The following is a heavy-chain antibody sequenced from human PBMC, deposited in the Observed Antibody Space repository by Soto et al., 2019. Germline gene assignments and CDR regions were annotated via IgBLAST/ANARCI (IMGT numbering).Heavy chain of an antibody. CDR2: IKQDGSEK. CDR1: GFTFSSYW. CDR3: ARGHKRGYDLWSGPQAPYYMDV. D-gene: IGHD3-3*01. J-gene: IGHJ6*03. V-gene: IGHV3-7*01. Sequence: GGSLRLSCAASGFTFSSYWMSWVRQAPGKGLEWVANIKQDGSEKYYVGSVKGRFTISRDNAKNSLYLQMNSLRAEDTAVYYCARGHKRGYDLWSGPQAPYYMDVWGKGTTVTVSS.